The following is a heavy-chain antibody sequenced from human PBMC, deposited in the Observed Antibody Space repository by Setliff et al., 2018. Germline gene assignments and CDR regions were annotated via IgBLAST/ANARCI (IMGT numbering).Heavy chain of an antibody. CDR2: IYTSGST. CDR1: GGSISSGSYY. CDR3: ARESRYYYDNLGTLDY. Sequence: PSETLSLTCTVSGGSISSGSYYWSWIRQPAGKGLEWIGRIYTSGSTNYNPSLKSRVTISADTSKNQFSLKLSSVTAADTAVYYCARESRYYYDNLGTLDYWGQGTLVTVSS. J-gene: IGHJ4*02. D-gene: IGHD3-22*01. V-gene: IGHV4-61*02.